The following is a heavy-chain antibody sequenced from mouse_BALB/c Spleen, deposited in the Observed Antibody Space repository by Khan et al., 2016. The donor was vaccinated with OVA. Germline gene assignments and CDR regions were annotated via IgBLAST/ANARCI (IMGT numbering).Heavy chain of an antibody. CDR2: ISTYTGEP. V-gene: IGHV9-3-1*01. CDR1: GYTFTNYG. Sequence: QIQLVPSGPELKKPGETVKISCKASGYTFTNYGMNWVKQAPGKALKWMGWISTYTGEPTYADDFKGRLAFSSETSASTAYLQNNNLQNEETATYCCTRPPHFSYVLVYWGQGTSVTVSS. CDR3: TRPPHFSYVLVY. J-gene: IGHJ4*01.